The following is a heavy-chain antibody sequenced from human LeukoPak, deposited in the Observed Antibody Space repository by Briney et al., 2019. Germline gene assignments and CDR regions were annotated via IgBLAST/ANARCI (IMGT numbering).Heavy chain of an antibody. Sequence: ASVKVSCKASGYTFTGYYMHWVRQAPGQGLEWMGWINPNSGGTNYAQKFQGRVTMTRDTSISTAYMELSRLRSDDTAVYYCAKDYNNRWELLRGDYWGQGTLVTVSS. J-gene: IGHJ4*02. CDR2: INPNSGGT. CDR1: GYTFTGYY. V-gene: IGHV1-2*02. CDR3: AKDYNNRWELLRGDY. D-gene: IGHD1-26*01.